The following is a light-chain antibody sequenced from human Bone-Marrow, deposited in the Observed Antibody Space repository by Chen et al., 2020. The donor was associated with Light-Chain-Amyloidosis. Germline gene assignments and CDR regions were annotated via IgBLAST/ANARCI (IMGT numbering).Light chain of an antibody. CDR3: QQYGTSPLT. CDR2: GES. Sequence: EIVLTQSPGTLSLSPGAGANLSCRASRTISSNYLTWDQQKVGQAPRLLIYGESSRATGIPDRFTGSGAGTDLTLTSNRLEPEGFAGYYCQQYGTSPLTYGGGTKVEIK. CDR1: RTISSNY. J-gene: IGKJ4*01. V-gene: IGKV3-20*01.